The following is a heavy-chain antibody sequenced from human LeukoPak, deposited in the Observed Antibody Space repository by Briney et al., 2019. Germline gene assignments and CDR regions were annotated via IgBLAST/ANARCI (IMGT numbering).Heavy chain of an antibody. CDR1: GFTFSSYG. CDR2: ISYDGSNK. D-gene: IGHD3-22*01. V-gene: IGHV3-30*18. CDR3: AKDRFFHDSSGFVYFQH. Sequence: GGSLRPSCAASGFTFSSYGMHWVRQAPGKGLEWVAVISYDGSNKYYADSVKGRFTISRDNSKNTLCLQMNSLRAEDTAVYYCAKDRFFHDSSGFVYFQHWGQGTLVTVSS. J-gene: IGHJ1*01.